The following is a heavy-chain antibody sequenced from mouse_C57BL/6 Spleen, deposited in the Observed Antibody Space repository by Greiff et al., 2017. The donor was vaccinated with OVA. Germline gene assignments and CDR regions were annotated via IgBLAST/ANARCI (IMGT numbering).Heavy chain of an antibody. CDR3: TRYYYGSSSPFDY. J-gene: IGHJ2*01. D-gene: IGHD1-1*01. V-gene: IGHV1-15*01. CDR1: GYTFTDYE. Sequence: VQLQESGAELVRPGASVTLSCKASGYTFTDYEMHWVKQTPVHGLEWIGAIDPETGGTAYNQKFKGKAILTADKSSSTAYMELRSLTSEDSAVYYCTRYYYGSSSPFDYWGQGTTLTVSS. CDR2: IDPETGGT.